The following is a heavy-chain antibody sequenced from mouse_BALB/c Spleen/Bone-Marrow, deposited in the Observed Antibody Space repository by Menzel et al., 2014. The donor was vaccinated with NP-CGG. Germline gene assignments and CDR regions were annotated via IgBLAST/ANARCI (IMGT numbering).Heavy chain of an antibody. D-gene: IGHD1-1*01. CDR1: GYIFTNYW. J-gene: IGHJ4*01. V-gene: IGHV1S81*02. CDR2: INPTNGCS. Sequence: QVQLQQPGAELVKPGASVKLSCKASGYIFTNYWMHWVKQRPGQGLSWIGEINPTNGCSNYNEKFKSKATLTVDKSSSTAYKQLSSLTSEVSAVYYCARRGDYYGAMDYWGQGTSVTVSS. CDR3: ARRGDYYGAMDY.